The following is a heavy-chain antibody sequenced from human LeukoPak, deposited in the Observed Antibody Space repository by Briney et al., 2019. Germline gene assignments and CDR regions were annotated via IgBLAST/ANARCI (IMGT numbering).Heavy chain of an antibody. D-gene: IGHD3-16*01. CDR1: GDSLTGYY. Sequence: SGTLSLTCTVSGDSLTGYYWGWIRQPPGKGLEWIGNIYYTGNTYYNPSLKSRVTISLDTSKNQFSLKVISMTAADTAVYYCARGGYYYLDVWGKGTTVAVSS. J-gene: IGHJ6*03. V-gene: IGHV4-39*07. CDR3: ARGGYYYLDV. CDR2: IYYTGNT.